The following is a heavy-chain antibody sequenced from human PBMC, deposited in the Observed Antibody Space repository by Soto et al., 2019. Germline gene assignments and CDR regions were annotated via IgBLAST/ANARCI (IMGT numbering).Heavy chain of an antibody. CDR1: GFTFSSYG. J-gene: IGHJ4*02. Sequence: GGSLRLSCAASGFTFSSYGMHWFRHAPCKGLEWVAVISYDGSNKYYADSVKGRFTISRDNSKNTLYLQMNSLRAEDTAVYYCAKPFRYYDSSPIKFDYWGQGTLVTVSS. D-gene: IGHD3-22*01. CDR2: ISYDGSNK. CDR3: AKPFRYYDSSPIKFDY. V-gene: IGHV3-30*18.